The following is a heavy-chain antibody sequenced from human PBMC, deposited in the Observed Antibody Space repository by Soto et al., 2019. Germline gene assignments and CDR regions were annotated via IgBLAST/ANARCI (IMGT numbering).Heavy chain of an antibody. D-gene: IGHD3-10*01. V-gene: IGHV3-21*01. CDR3: ARDRGYDAHDYYYNAMDV. CDR1: GFTFRTYT. CDR2: IRGFSPYT. Sequence: LRLSCISSGFTFRTYTMNWVRQSPGEGLEWVSGIRGFSPYTFYAESVKGRFTISRDNAKNSLYLQMNSLRAEDTAVYYCARDRGYDAHDYYYNAMDVWGQGTTVTVSS. J-gene: IGHJ6*02.